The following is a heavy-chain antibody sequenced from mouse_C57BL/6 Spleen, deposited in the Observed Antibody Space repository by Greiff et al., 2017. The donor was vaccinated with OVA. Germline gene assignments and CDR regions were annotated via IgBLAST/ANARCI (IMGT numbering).Heavy chain of an antibody. V-gene: IGHV1-20*01. CDR3: ARGNYGSSYDYYAMDY. J-gene: IGHJ4*01. CDR1: GYSFTGYF. D-gene: IGHD1-1*01. CDR2: INPYNGDT. Sequence: EVQLQQSGPELVKPGDSVKISCKASGYSFTGYFMNWVMQSHGKSLEWIGRINPYNGDTFYNQKFKGKATLTVDKSSSTAHMELRSLTSEDSAVYYCARGNYGSSYDYYAMDYWGQGTSVTVSS.